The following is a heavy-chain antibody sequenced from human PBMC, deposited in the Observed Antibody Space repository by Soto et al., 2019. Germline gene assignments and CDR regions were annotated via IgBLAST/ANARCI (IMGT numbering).Heavy chain of an antibody. CDR1: GYTFTGYY. D-gene: IGHD3-3*01. V-gene: IGHV1-2*02. Sequence: ASVKVSCKASGYTFTGYYMHWVRQAPGQGLEWMGWINPNSGGTNYAQKFQGRVTMTRDTSISTAYMELSRLRSDDTAVYYCARDTGTIFGVVTMAYYGMDVWGQGTTVTAP. CDR2: INPNSGGT. J-gene: IGHJ6*02. CDR3: ARDTGTIFGVVTMAYYGMDV.